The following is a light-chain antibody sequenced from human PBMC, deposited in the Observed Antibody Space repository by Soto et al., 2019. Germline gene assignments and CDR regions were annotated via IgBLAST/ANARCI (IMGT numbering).Light chain of an antibody. J-gene: IGKJ2*01. CDR1: QSISSD. Sequence: DIQMTQSPSSLSASVGDRVTITCRASQSISSDLNWYQQKPGKAPKLLSYAASSLQSGVPSRFSGSGSGTDFTLTISSLQPEDFATYYCQQSYSTPRYTFGQGTKLEIK. CDR2: AAS. CDR3: QQSYSTPRYT. V-gene: IGKV1-39*01.